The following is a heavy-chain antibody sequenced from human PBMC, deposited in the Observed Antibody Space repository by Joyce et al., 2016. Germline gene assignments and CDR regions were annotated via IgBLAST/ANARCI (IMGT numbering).Heavy chain of an antibody. J-gene: IGHJ4*02. CDR3: AKRYDYVDY. V-gene: IGHV3-30*18. CDR1: GFTFSNYG. Sequence: QVQLVESGGGVVQPGRSLRLSCAASGFTFSNYGMHWVRQAPGKGLEWVAVIANDGNKKYYADSVKGRFTISRDNSKNTLDLQMNSLRAEDTAVYYCAKRYDYVDYWGQGTLVTVSS. D-gene: IGHD3-16*01. CDR2: IANDGNKK.